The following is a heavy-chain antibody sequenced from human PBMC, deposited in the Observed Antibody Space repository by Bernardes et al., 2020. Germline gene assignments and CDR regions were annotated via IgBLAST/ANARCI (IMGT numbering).Heavy chain of an antibody. V-gene: IGHV3-23*01. D-gene: IGHD4-17*01. J-gene: IGHJ4*02. CDR3: AKTVSGTLEY. CDR1: GFTFSSSA. Sequence: VGSLSLSCAASGFTFSSSAMNWVRQAPGKGLDWVSVINPSGDFTSYADSVKGRFTVSRDNSKNTRFLQMNSLRAEDTAVYYCAKTVSGTLEYWGQGTLVNVSS. CDR2: INPSGDFT.